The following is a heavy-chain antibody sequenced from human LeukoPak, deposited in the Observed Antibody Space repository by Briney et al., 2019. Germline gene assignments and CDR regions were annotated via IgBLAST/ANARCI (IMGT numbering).Heavy chain of an antibody. CDR1: GYTFTGYY. V-gene: IGHV1-2*02. CDR2: INPNSGGT. CDR3: ARARRGGFDY. D-gene: IGHD1-14*01. Sequence: GASVKVSCKASGYTFTGYYMHWVRQAPAQGLEWMGCINPNSGGTNYAQKFQGRVTMTRDTSISTAYMALSRLRSDDTAVYYCARARRGGFDYWGQGTLITVSS. J-gene: IGHJ4*02.